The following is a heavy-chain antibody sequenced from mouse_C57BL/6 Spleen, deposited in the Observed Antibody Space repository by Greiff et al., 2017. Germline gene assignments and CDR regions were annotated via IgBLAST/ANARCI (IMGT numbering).Heavy chain of an antibody. J-gene: IGHJ2*01. D-gene: IGHD1-1*01. V-gene: IGHV1-15*01. CDR2: IDPETGGT. CDR3: TRDHYYGSSSDY. Sequence: QVQLQQSGAELVRPGASVTLSCKASGYTFTDYEMHWVKQTPVHGLEWIGAIDPETGGTAYNQKFKGKAILTADKSSSTAYMELRSLTSEDSAVYYCTRDHYYGSSSDYWGQGTTLTVSS. CDR1: GYTFTDYE.